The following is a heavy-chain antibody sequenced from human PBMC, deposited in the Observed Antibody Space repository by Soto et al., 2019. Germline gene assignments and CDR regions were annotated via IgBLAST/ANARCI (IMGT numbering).Heavy chain of an antibody. Sequence: QVQLVESGGGVVQPGRSLRLSYAASGFTFSSYGMHWVRQAPGKGLEWVAVIWYDGSNKYYADSVKGRFTISRDNSKNTLYLQMNSLRAEDTAVYYCARSHYDILTGYYAPYYYGMDVWGQGTTVTVSS. D-gene: IGHD3-9*01. CDR3: ARSHYDILTGYYAPYYYGMDV. V-gene: IGHV3-33*01. CDR2: IWYDGSNK. CDR1: GFTFSSYG. J-gene: IGHJ6*02.